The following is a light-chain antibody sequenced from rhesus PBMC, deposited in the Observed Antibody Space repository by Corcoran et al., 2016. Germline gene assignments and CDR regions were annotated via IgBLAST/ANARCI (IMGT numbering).Light chain of an antibody. J-gene: IGKJ2*01. CDR3: KQYNSSPYS. CDR1: QSIGSW. V-gene: IGKV1-22*01. CDR2: KAS. Sequence: DIQMTQSPSSLSASVGDTVTITCRASQSIGSWLAWYQQKPGKTPNLLIYKASPLQSGVPSRFSGSGYGTDFTLTISSLQSEDFATYYCKQYNSSPYSFGQGTKVEIK.